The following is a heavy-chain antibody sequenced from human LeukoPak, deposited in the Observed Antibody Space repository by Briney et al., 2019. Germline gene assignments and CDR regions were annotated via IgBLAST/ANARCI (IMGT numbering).Heavy chain of an antibody. Sequence: PGGSLRLSCAASGFTFGSYSMNWVRQAPGKGLEWVSYISSSSTIYYADSVKGRFTISRDNAKNSLYLQMNSLRAEDTAVYYCATEDYGGNSVSHDYWGQGTLVTVSS. CDR1: GFTFGSYS. J-gene: IGHJ4*02. CDR2: ISSSSTI. V-gene: IGHV3-48*01. CDR3: ATEDYGGNSVSHDY. D-gene: IGHD4-23*01.